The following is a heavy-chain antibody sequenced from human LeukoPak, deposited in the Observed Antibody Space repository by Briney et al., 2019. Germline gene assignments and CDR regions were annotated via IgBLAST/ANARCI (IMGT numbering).Heavy chain of an antibody. CDR2: IRNKANGYTT. V-gene: IGHV3-72*01. Sequence: GGSLRLSCVASEFTFSDHYMDWVRQAPGKGLEWVGRIRNKANGYTTDYAASVKGRFTISRDDSKNSLYLQMDSLRAEDTAVYYCAKDVRGGPILGAGSVDFWGQGTLVTVSS. CDR3: AKDVRGGPILGAGSVDF. D-gene: IGHD1-26*01. CDR1: EFTFSDHY. J-gene: IGHJ4*02.